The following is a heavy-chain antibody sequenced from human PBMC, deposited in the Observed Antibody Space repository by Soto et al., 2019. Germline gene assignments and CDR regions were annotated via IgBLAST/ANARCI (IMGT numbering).Heavy chain of an antibody. Sequence: AQLVESGGGLVQPGGSLRLSCAASGFTFSNYWMHWVRQVPGQGPVWVSRLNRDGSRTDYADSMRGRFTIFRDNARNTLYLQMNSLRAEDTAMYYCARDLGGAGSYWGQGTLVTVSS. CDR3: ARDLGGAGSY. J-gene: IGHJ4*02. V-gene: IGHV3-74*01. CDR2: LNRDGSRT. CDR1: GFTFSNYW. D-gene: IGHD1-26*01.